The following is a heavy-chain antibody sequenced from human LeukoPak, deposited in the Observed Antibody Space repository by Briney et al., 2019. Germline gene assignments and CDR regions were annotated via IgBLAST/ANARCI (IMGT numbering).Heavy chain of an antibody. D-gene: IGHD3-10*01. CDR1: GFTISANF. J-gene: IGHJ4*02. CDR2: MYSVGST. CDR3: ARDLSGHSFGFGGDS. V-gene: IGHV3-66*01. Sequence: GGSLRLSCAASGFTISANFMSWVRQAPGKGLEWVSVMYSVGSTFYADSVKGRFTISRDGYKNTLDLQMDSLRVDDTAVYYCARDLSGHSFGFGGDSWGQGTLVTVSS.